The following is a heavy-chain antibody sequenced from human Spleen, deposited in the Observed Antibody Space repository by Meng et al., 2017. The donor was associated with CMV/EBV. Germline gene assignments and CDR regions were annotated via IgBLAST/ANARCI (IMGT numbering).Heavy chain of an antibody. J-gene: IGHJ5*02. Sequence: YWMHWVRQAPGKGLVWVSRINSDGSSTSYADSVKGRFTISRDNAKNTLYLQMNSLRAEDTAVYYCARDREGYCTNGVCSPYNWFDPWGQGTLVTVSS. V-gene: IGHV3-74*01. CDR2: INSDGSST. CDR1: YW. CDR3: ARDREGYCTNGVCSPYNWFDP. D-gene: IGHD2-8*01.